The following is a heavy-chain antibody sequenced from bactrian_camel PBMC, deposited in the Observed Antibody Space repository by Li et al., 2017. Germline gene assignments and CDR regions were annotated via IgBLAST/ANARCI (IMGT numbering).Heavy chain of an antibody. J-gene: IGHJ4*01. CDR1: GPVFSNCA. D-gene: IGHD1*01. CDR2: IGTDGST. Sequence: QLVESGGGSVQAGGSLKLSCTASGPVFSNCAMGWYRQSVGKERELVSTIGTDGSTTYAESVKDRFTISLDYAKGIVYLEMNSLKIEDTAEYYCAAARPAPGMDWICRDVTGGQGTQVTVS. V-gene: IGHV3S53*01.